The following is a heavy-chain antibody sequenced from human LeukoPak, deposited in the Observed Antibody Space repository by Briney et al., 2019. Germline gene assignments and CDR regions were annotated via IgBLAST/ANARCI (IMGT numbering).Heavy chain of an antibody. CDR1: GFTFSSYA. V-gene: IGHV3-23*01. CDR2: ISGSGGST. Sequence: PGGSLRLSCAASGFTFSSYAMSWVRQAPGKGLEWVSAISGSGGSTYYADSVKGRFTISRDNSKTTLYLKMNSLRAEDTAVYYCAKDRSPGWPSLLVGFDYWGQGTLVTVSS. CDR3: AKDRSPGWPSLLVGFDY. D-gene: IGHD5-24*01. J-gene: IGHJ4*02.